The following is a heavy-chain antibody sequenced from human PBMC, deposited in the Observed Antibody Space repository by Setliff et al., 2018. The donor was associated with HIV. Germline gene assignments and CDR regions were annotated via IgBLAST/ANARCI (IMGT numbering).Heavy chain of an antibody. V-gene: IGHV1-8*01. CDR3: ARTRPYYVWGSYRVKGPTFDAFDI. CDR1: GYTFTSYD. Sequence: GASVKVSCKASGYTFTSYDVNWVRQAPGQGLEWMGWMNPNSGNTGYAQNFQGRVTMTRNTSISTAYMELSSLRSEDTAVYYCARTRPYYVWGSYRVKGPTFDAFDIWGQGTMVT. J-gene: IGHJ3*02. CDR2: MNPNSGNT. D-gene: IGHD3-16*02.